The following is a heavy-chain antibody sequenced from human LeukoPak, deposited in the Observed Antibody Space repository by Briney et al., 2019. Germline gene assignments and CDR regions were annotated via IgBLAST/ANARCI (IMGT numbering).Heavy chain of an antibody. D-gene: IGHD2-2*01. V-gene: IGHV3-7*01. CDR2: IKQDGSEK. J-gene: IGHJ4*02. CDR1: GFTFSSYW. CDR3: ARDSGDIVVVPAATDLGY. Sequence: GGSLRLSCAASGFTFSSYWMSWVRQAPGKGLEWVANIKQDGSEKYYVDSVKGRFTISRDNAKNSLYLQMNSLRAEDTAVYYCARDSGDIVVVPAATDLGYWGQGTLVTVSS.